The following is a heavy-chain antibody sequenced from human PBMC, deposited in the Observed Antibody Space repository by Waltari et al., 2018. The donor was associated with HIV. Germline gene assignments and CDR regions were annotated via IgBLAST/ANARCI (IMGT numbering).Heavy chain of an antibody. J-gene: IGHJ4*02. V-gene: IGHV4-34*01. CDR3: ATGGSGSHRSVPSS. CDR2: IDHSGRT. CDR1: GGSFSGHY. Sequence: QVQLQQWGAGLVQPSETLSLTCAVHGGSFSGHYWIWIRQPPGKGLEWVGEIDHSGRTDYHPSLQSRLTMSIDTSKNHFSLTLSSVTAADTAVYYCATGGSGSHRSVPSSWGQGALVTVSP. D-gene: IGHD3-10*01.